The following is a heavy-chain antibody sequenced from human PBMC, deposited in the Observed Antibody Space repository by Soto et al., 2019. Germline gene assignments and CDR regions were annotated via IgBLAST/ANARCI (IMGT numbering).Heavy chain of an antibody. V-gene: IGHV4-30-2*01. Sequence: QLQLQESGSGLVKPSQTLSLTCAVSGGSISSGGYSWSWIRQAPGKGLEWIGYIYHSGSTYYNPSLKSRVTISVDRSKNQFSQKLSSVTAADTAVYYGSRDRRREGFDYWGQGTLVTVSS. J-gene: IGHJ4*02. CDR2: IYHSGST. D-gene: IGHD1-1*01. CDR3: SRDRRREGFDY. CDR1: GGSISSGGYS.